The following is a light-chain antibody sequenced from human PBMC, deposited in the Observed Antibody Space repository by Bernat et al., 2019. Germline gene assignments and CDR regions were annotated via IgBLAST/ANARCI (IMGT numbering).Light chain of an antibody. CDR1: QSIRSW. Sequence: DIQMTQSPSTLSASVGDRVTITSRASQSIRSWLAWYQQKPGKAPKLLIYKASSLESGVPSRFSGSGSGTEFTLTISSLQPDDFATYYCQRYNSYPYTFGQGTKLEIQ. CDR2: KAS. V-gene: IGKV1-5*03. J-gene: IGKJ2*01. CDR3: QRYNSYPYT.